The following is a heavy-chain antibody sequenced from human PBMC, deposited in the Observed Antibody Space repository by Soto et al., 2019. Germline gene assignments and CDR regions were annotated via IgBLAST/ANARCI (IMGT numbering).Heavy chain of an antibody. J-gene: IGHJ4*02. CDR1: GFTFSSYW. V-gene: IGHV3-7*04. D-gene: IGHD3-22*01. CDR2: IKQDGSEK. CDR3: ARDRVYYDSTEWAYFDY. Sequence: GGSLRLSCAASGFTFSSYWMSWVRQAPGKGLEWVANIKQDGSEKYYVDSVKGRFTISRDNAKNSLYLQMNSLRAEDTAVYYCARDRVYYDSTEWAYFDYWGQGTLVTVSS.